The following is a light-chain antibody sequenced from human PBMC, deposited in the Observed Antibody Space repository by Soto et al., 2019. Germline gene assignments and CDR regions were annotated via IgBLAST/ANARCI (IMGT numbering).Light chain of an antibody. Sequence: QSALTQPASLSGSPGQSITISCTGTSSDIGAYDYVSWFQQHPGKAPKLMISEVSNRPSGISNRFSGSKSGNTASLTISGLQAEDEADYYCCSYTSTNARVFGGGTKLTVL. CDR1: SSDIGAYDY. V-gene: IGLV2-14*01. CDR2: EVS. J-gene: IGLJ3*02. CDR3: CSYTSTNARV.